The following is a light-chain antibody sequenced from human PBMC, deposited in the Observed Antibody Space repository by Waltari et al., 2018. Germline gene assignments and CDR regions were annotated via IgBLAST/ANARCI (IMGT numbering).Light chain of an antibody. CDR2: QDS. V-gene: IGLV3-1*01. J-gene: IGLJ2*01. CDR1: KLGDKY. Sequence: SYELTQPPSVSVSPGQTASITCSGDKLGDKYACWYQQKPGQSPVLVIYQDSKRPAGITERFAGSSSGNTSTLTITGTEAMDEADYYGQAWDSSTVVFGGGTKLTVL. CDR3: QAWDSSTVV.